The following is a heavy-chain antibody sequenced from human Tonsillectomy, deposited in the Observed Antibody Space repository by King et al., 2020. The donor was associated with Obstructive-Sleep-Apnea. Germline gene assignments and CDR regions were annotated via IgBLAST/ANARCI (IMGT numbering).Heavy chain of an antibody. D-gene: IGHD2-21*02. Sequence: VQLVESGAAVKKPGESLRISCEGSGYIFTTYYINWVRQMPGKGLEWIGRIDPTDSYTNYSPSFQGHVTISADKSISAAYLQWSSLKASDTAIYYCAIPGVTDIPGTFESWGQGTMVAVSS. V-gene: IGHV5-10-1*03. CDR1: GYIFTTYY. J-gene: IGHJ3*02. CDR2: IDPTDSYT. CDR3: AIPGVTDIPGTFES.